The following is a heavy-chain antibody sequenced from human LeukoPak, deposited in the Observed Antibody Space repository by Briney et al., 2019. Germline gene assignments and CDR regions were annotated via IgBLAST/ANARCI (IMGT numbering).Heavy chain of an antibody. CDR2: MNPNSGNT. D-gene: IGHD3-10*01. Sequence: ASVKVSCKSSGYTFTSYDINWVRQATGQGLEWMGWMNPNSGNTGYAQKFQGRVTMTRNTSISTAYMELSSLRSEDTAVYYCARGAYYYGSGSYYRGPYYYMDVWGKGTTVTVSS. V-gene: IGHV1-8*01. CDR1: GYTFTSYD. CDR3: ARGAYYYGSGSYYRGPYYYMDV. J-gene: IGHJ6*03.